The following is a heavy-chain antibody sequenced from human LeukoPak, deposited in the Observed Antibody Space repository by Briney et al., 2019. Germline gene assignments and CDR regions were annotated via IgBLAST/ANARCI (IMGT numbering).Heavy chain of an antibody. V-gene: IGHV4-39*07. CDR3: ARIYYDSSGYYYYYYMDV. J-gene: IGHJ6*03. CDR2: IYFSGNT. D-gene: IGHD3-22*01. CDR1: GGSISSSSYY. Sequence: SETLSLTCTVSGGSISSSSYYWGWIRQPPGKGLEWIGSIYFSGNTFYNPSLKSRVTISVDTSKNQFSLKLSSVTAADTAVYYCARIYYDSSGYYYYYYMDVWGKGTTVTVSS.